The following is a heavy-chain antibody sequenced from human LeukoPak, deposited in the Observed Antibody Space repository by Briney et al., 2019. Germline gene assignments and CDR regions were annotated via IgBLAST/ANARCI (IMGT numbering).Heavy chain of an antibody. CDR3: ARLLGPSYYYGMDV. CDR1: GYTFTSYY. V-gene: IGHV1-69*02. CDR2: IIPILGIA. Sequence: GASVKVSCKASGYTFTSYYMHWVRQAPGQGLEWMGRIIPILGIANYAQKFQGRVTITADKSTSTAYMELSSLRSEDTAVYYCARLLGPSYYYGMDVWGQGTTVTVSS. D-gene: IGHD3-16*01. J-gene: IGHJ6*02.